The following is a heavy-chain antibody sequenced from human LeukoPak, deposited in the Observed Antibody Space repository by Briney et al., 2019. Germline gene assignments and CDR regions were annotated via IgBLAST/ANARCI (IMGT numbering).Heavy chain of an antibody. CDR1: GGSISGYY. CDR2: IDTSGHT. V-gene: IGHV4-4*07. D-gene: IGHD2-15*01. CDR3: ARHWSHSVAQFGRSFWFDP. J-gene: IGHJ5*02. Sequence: KTSETLSLTCIVSGGSISGYYWSWIRQPAGKGLEWIGHIDTSGHTNYNSSLMSRVTMSVDTSKNQFSLRLTSVTAADTAVYYCARHWSHSVAQFGRSFWFDPWGQGTLVTVSS.